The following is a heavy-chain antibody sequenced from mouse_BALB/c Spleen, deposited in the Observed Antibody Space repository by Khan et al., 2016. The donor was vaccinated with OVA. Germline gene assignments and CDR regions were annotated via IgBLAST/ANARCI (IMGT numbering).Heavy chain of an antibody. CDR1: GYSITSGYA. CDR2: ISYSGVT. CDR3: ARGNYYGYYFDY. D-gene: IGHD1-1*01. J-gene: IGHJ2*01. Sequence: DVKLQESGPGLVKPSQSLSLTCTVTGYSITSGYAWNWIQQFPGNKLEWMGYISYSGVTSYTPSLKSRISITRDTSKNQFFLQLNSVTTEDTATYYCARGNYYGYYFDYWGQGTTLTVSS. V-gene: IGHV3-2*02.